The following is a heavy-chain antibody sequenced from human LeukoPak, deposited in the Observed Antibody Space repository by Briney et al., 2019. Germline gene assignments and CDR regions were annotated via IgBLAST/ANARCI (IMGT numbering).Heavy chain of an antibody. V-gene: IGHV3-7*03. CDR3: AREQWELPDY. Sequence: GRSLRLSCAASGFTFSSYGMHWVRQAPGKGLEWVANIKQDGSEKYYVDSVKGRFTISRDNAKNSLYLQMNSLRAEDTAVYYCAREQWELPDYWGQGTLVTVSS. D-gene: IGHD1-26*01. CDR1: GFTFSSYG. J-gene: IGHJ4*02. CDR2: IKQDGSEK.